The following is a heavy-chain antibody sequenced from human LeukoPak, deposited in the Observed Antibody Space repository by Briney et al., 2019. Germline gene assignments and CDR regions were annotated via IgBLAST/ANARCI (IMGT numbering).Heavy chain of an antibody. V-gene: IGHV1-18*03. D-gene: IGHD3-10*01. CDR1: GYTFTNFG. J-gene: IGHJ4*02. CDR3: ATDLRGNVHFDY. CDR2: ITTYNGKT. Sequence: ASVKVSCKASGYTFTNFGITWVRQAPGQGLEWMGRITTYNGKTHYAQKFQGRVTMTTDTSTNTAFMELRSLRSDDVALYYCATDLRGNVHFDYWGQGTLVTVSS.